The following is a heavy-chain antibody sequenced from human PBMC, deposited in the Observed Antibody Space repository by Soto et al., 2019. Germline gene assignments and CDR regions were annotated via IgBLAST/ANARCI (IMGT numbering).Heavy chain of an antibody. CDR2: ISAGNGNT. V-gene: IGHV1-3*01. J-gene: IGHJ5*02. D-gene: IGHD6-13*01. Sequence: GASVKVSCKASGYTFTSYAMHWVRQAPGQRLEWMGWISAGNGNTKYSQKFQGRVTITRDTSASTAYMELSSLRSDDTAVYYCASHWSRRTWYDCFDTWGQGTLVTVSS. CDR3: ASHWSRRTWYDCFDT. CDR1: GYTFTSYA.